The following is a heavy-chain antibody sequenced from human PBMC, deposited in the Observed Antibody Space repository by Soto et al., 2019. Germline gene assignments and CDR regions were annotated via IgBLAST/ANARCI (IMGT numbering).Heavy chain of an antibody. CDR2: IIPIFGTA. V-gene: IGHV1-69*06. D-gene: IGHD5-18*01. CDR3: ARDLPGIQLWSNWFDP. CDR1: GGTFSSYA. J-gene: IGHJ5*02. Sequence: ASVKVSCKASGGTFSSYAISWVRQAPGQGLEWMGGIIPIFGTANYAQKFQGRVTITADKSTSTAYMGLSSLRSEDTAVYYCARDLPGIQLWSNWFDPWDQGTLVTVSS.